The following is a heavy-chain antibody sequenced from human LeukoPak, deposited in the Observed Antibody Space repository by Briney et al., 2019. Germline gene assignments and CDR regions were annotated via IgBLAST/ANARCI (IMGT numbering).Heavy chain of an antibody. Sequence: GGSLRLSCAASGFTFSSYAINWVRQAPGKGLEWVSIISGSGGSTYYADSVKGRFTISRDNSKNTLYLQMNSLRAEDMALYYCAKEYSGSHYFDYWGQGTLVTVSS. CDR3: AKEYSGSHYFDY. J-gene: IGHJ4*02. CDR1: GFTFSSYA. V-gene: IGHV3-23*01. CDR2: ISGSGGST. D-gene: IGHD1-26*01.